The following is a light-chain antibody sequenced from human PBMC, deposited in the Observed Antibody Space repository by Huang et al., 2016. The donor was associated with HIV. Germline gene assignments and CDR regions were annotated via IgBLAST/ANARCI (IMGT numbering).Light chain of an antibody. CDR1: QSGSTD. J-gene: IGKJ1*01. Sequence: EMVMTQSPATLSVSAGERATLSCRASQSGSTDLAWYQQRPGQAPRLLIYGASTRATGIPARFSGSGSGTDFTLTISSLQSEDVALYYCHQYNNWPPGTFGQGTKVEIK. CDR3: HQYNNWPPGT. CDR2: GAS. V-gene: IGKV3-15*01.